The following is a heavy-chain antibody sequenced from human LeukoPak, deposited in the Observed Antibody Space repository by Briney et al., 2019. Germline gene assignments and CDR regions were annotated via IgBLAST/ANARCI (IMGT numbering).Heavy chain of an antibody. V-gene: IGHV3-30*02. CDR3: VKDNPVCES. D-gene: IGHD2-21*01. J-gene: IGHJ5*02. Sequence: QPGGSLRLSCVASGFIFKNNGMHWVRQAPGKGLEWVAFIRFDESDKFYADSVKGRFTISRDISKNTLFLEMNGLSVDDTALYYCVKDNPVCESWGQGTLVIVSS. CDR1: GFIFKNNG. CDR2: IRFDESDK.